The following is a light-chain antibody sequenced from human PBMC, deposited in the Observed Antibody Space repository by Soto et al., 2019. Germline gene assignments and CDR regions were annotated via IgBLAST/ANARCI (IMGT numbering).Light chain of an antibody. CDR1: SSDVGGYNY. CDR3: SSYAGSNNYV. Sequence: QSALTQPASVSGSPGQSITISCTGTSSDVGGYNYVSWYQQHPGKAPKLMIYEVSKRPSGVPDRFSGSKSGNTASLTVSGPQAEEEADYYCSSYAGSNNYVFGTGTKVTVL. J-gene: IGLJ1*01. V-gene: IGLV2-8*01. CDR2: EVS.